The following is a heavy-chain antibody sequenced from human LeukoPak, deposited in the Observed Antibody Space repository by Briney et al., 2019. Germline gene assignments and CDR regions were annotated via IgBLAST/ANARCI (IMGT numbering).Heavy chain of an antibody. CDR2: INHSGST. J-gene: IGHJ4*02. Sequence: PSETLSLTCTVSGYSISSGYYWGWIRQPPGKGLEWIGEINHSGSTNYNPSLKSRVTISVDTSKNQFSLQLNSVTPEDTAVYYCARTRQLVPGGFDYWGQGTLVTVSS. V-gene: IGHV4-38-2*02. D-gene: IGHD6-6*01. CDR3: ARTRQLVPGGFDY. CDR1: GYSISSGYY.